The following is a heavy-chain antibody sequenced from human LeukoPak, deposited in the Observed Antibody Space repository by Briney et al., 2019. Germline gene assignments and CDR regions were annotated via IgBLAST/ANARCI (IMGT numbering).Heavy chain of an antibody. CDR1: GFTFSSDW. D-gene: IGHD4-23*01. CDR2: IASDGSST. CDR3: ARGRPHGNDY. V-gene: IGHV3-74*01. Sequence: GGSLRLSCVASGFTFSSDWMHWVRQAPGKRLVWVSRIASDGSSTTYADSVKGRFSISRDNARNTLYLQMNSLRVEDTAVYYCARGRPHGNDYWGQGTLVTVSS. J-gene: IGHJ4*02.